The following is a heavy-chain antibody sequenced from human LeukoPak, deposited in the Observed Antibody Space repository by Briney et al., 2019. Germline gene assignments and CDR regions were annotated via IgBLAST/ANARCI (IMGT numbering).Heavy chain of an antibody. D-gene: IGHD3-3*01. Sequence: SETLSLTCSVSGDSVRNDFYYWGWIRQPPGKGLEWVACLSHAGNTWYNPSLESRLSISVDTSKNQFSLKLSSVTAADTAVYYCASRSSIWSGYQDTLYYFDSWGQGTLVTVSS. V-gene: IGHV4-39*07. CDR1: GDSVRNDFYY. CDR3: ASRSSIWSGYQDTLYYFDS. J-gene: IGHJ4*02. CDR2: LSHAGNT.